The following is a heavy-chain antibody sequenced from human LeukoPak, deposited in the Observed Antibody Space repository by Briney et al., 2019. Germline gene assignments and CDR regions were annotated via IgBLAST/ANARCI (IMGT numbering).Heavy chain of an antibody. CDR1: GYSFTSYW. Sequence: GQSLKISCKGSGYSFTSYWIGWVRQMPGKGLEWMGIIYPGDSDTRYSPSFQGQVTISADKSISTAYLQWSSLKASDTAMYYCARHSFYRYSSGWNSEVVFDIWGQGTMVTVSS. D-gene: IGHD6-19*01. CDR2: IYPGDSDT. CDR3: ARHSFYRYSSGWNSEVVFDI. V-gene: IGHV5-51*01. J-gene: IGHJ3*02.